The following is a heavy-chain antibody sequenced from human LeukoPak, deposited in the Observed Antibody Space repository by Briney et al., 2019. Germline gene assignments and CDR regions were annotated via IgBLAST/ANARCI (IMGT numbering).Heavy chain of an antibody. V-gene: IGHV4-31*03. CDR3: ARGLLFSWFDP. Sequence: SETLSLTCIVSGGSITSGDYYWSWIRQHPGKGLEWIGYIYYSGSTYYNPSLKSRVTISVDTSKNQFSLKLSSVTAADTAVYYCARGLLFSWFDPWGQGTLVTVSS. J-gene: IGHJ5*02. CDR2: IYYSGST. CDR1: GGSITSGDYY. D-gene: IGHD2-21*02.